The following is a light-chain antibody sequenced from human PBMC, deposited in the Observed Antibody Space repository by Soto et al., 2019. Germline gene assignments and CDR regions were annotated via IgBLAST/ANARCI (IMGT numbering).Light chain of an antibody. Sequence: QSVLTQPASVSGSPGQSITLSCTGTSSDVGGYDYVSWYQQHPGKAPKVMIYDVNNRPPGVSNRFSGSKSGNTASLTISGLQAEDEADYYCSSYTSSSTLVFGGGTKLTVL. V-gene: IGLV2-14*01. CDR2: DVN. J-gene: IGLJ3*02. CDR1: SSDVGGYDY. CDR3: SSYTSSSTLV.